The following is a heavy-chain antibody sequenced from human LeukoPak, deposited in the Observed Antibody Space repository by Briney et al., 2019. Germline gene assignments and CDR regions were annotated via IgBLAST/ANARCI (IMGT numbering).Heavy chain of an antibody. Sequence: PSETLSLTCTVSGGSIRSYYWSWIRQPPGKGLEWIGYIYYSGSTNYNPSLKSRVTISVDTSKNQFSLKLSSVTAADTAVYYCARDRGGYSSSWYDYWGQGTLVTVSS. CDR3: ARDRGGYSSSWYDY. D-gene: IGHD6-13*01. CDR2: IYYSGST. J-gene: IGHJ4*02. V-gene: IGHV4-59*01. CDR1: GGSIRSYY.